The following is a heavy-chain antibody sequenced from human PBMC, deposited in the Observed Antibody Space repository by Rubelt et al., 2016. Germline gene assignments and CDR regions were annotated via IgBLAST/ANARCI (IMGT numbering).Heavy chain of an antibody. CDR3: ARQLSGQDAFDI. CDR1: GGSISSSSYY. J-gene: IGHJ3*02. V-gene: IGHV4-39*01. D-gene: IGHD2-15*01. Sequence: QLQLQESGPGLVKPSETLSLTCTVSGGSISSSSYYWGWIRQPPGKGLEWIGSIYYSGSTYYNPSLQGRVPQSIDTSKNQFSLKLSSVTAADTAVYYCARQLSGQDAFDIWGQGTMVTVSS. CDR2: IYYSGST.